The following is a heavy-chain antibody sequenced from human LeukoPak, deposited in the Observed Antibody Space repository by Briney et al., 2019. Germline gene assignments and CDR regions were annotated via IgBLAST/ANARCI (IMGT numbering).Heavy chain of an antibody. J-gene: IGHJ6*02. Sequence: GGSLRLSCAASGFTFSSYAMSWVRQAPEKGLEWVSAISGSGGSTYYADSVKGRFTISRDNSKNTLYLQMNSLRAEDTAVYYXXXXXXXYYYYGMDVWGQGTTVTVSS. CDR3: XXXXXXYYYYGMDV. V-gene: IGHV3-23*01. CDR2: ISGSGGST. CDR1: GFTFSSYA.